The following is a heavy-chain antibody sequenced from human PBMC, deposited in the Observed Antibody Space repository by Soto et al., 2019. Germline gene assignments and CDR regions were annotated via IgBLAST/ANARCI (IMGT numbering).Heavy chain of an antibody. V-gene: IGHV3-33*01. J-gene: IGHJ4*02. Sequence: GGSLRLSCAASGFTFSSYGMHWVRQAPGKGLEWVAVIWYDGSNKYYADSLKGRFTISRDNSKNTLYLQMNSLRAEDTAVYYCARNSYGSGSYPWDYWGQGTLVTVSS. CDR3: ARNSYGSGSYPWDY. D-gene: IGHD3-10*01. CDR2: IWYDGSNK. CDR1: GFTFSSYG.